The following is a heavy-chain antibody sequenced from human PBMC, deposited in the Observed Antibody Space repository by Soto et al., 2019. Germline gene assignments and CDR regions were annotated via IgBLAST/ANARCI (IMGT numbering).Heavy chain of an antibody. CDR1: GGIFSSYA. CDR3: ARDPPGGTMVRGKYYYGMDV. Sequence: SVKVSCKASGGIFSSYAISWVRQAPGQGLEWMGGIIPIFGTANYAQKFQGRVTITADESTSTAYMELSSLRSEDTAVYYCARDPPGGTMVRGKYYYGMDVWGQGTTVTVSS. D-gene: IGHD3-10*01. CDR2: IIPIFGTA. J-gene: IGHJ6*02. V-gene: IGHV1-69*13.